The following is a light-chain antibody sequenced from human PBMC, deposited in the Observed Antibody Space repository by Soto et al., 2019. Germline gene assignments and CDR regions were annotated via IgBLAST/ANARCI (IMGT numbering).Light chain of an antibody. J-gene: IGKJ4*01. Sequence: DLQLTQSPSFLSASVGDRVTITCRASQGISSYLVWYQQKAGKAPKVLIYAASTLRSGVPSRFSGSGSGTDFTLTISSLQPEDFATYYCQQLHTYPLTFGGGTNVEIK. CDR2: AAS. CDR1: QGISSY. V-gene: IGKV1-9*01. CDR3: QQLHTYPLT.